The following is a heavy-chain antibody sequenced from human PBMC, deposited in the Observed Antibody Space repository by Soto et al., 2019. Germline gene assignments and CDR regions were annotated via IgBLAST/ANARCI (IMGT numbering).Heavy chain of an antibody. CDR2: ISNNGAHT. CDR1: GFTFSNYE. J-gene: IGHJ4*02. Sequence: GSLRLSCAASGFTFSNYEMHWVRQAPGKGLEYVSGISNNGAHTDYADSVKGRFTISRDNSKNTLYLQMNSLRAEDTAVYYCARDLGTGTALDYWGQGTLVTVSS. CDR3: ARDLGTGTALDY. V-gene: IGHV3-64*04. D-gene: IGHD1-1*01.